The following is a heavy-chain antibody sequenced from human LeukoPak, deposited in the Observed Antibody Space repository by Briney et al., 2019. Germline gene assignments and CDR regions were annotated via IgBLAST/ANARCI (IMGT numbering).Heavy chain of an antibody. Sequence: SETLSLTCNVSGGSITSYYGNWVRQPPGKGLEWIGYIYYTGSTNSNPSLRSRVTMSLDTSKNQFSLKLSSVTATDTARYYCAGSYFYDGNRYFDYWGQGALVTVSS. CDR3: AGSYFYDGNRYFDY. J-gene: IGHJ4*02. D-gene: IGHD3-22*01. CDR2: IYYTGST. CDR1: GGSITSYY. V-gene: IGHV4-59*08.